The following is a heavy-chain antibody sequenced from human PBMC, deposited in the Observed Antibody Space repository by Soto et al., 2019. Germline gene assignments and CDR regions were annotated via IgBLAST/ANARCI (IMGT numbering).Heavy chain of an antibody. J-gene: IGHJ6*03. Sequence: PGGSLRLSCAASGFTFSSYAMSWVRQAPGKGLEWVSAISGSGGSTYYADSVKGRFTISRDNSKNTLYLQMNSLRAEDTAVYYCAKNDQLLLFYYYYMDVWGKGTTVTVSS. V-gene: IGHV3-23*01. CDR1: GFTFSSYA. CDR3: AKNDQLLLFYYYYMDV. D-gene: IGHD2-2*01. CDR2: ISGSGGST.